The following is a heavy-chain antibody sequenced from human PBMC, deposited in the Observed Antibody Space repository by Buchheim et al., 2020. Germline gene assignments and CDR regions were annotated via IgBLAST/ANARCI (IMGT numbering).Heavy chain of an antibody. CDR2: ILHDGETE. V-gene: IGHV3-30*19. CDR1: GFIFSNYG. D-gene: IGHD3-22*01. J-gene: IGHJ4*02. CDR3: AKDFRPYDSTGTSLDS. Sequence: QVDLVESGGGVVPPGRSLRLSCAGSGFIFSNYGLHWVRQAPGKGLQWLALILHDGETEFYADSVKGRFAISRDNSKNTIYLQMNSLSPEDTAVYYCAKDFRPYDSTGTSLDSWGQGT.